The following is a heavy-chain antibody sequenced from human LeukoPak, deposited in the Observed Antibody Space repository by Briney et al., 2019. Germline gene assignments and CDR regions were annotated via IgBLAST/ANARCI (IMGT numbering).Heavy chain of an antibody. J-gene: IGHJ4*02. CDR1: GFTFSSYA. CDR2: ISGSGGST. CDR3: AKGMVTTEDYFDY. D-gene: IGHD1-1*01. V-gene: IGHV3-23*01. Sequence: GXSLRLSCAASGFTFSSYAMSWVRQAPGKGVEWVSAISGSGGSTYYGDSVKGRFTISRENTKKTMYLQMNSLRAEDTAVYYCAKGMVTTEDYFDYWGQGTLVTVSS.